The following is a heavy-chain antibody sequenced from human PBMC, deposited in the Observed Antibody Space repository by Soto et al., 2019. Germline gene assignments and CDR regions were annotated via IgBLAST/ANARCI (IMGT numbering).Heavy chain of an antibody. Sequence: QVQLVQSGAEVKKPGSSVKVSCKASGGTFSSYAISWVRQAPGQGLERMGGIIPIFGTANYAQKFQGRVTITADESTSTAYMELSSLRSEDTVVYYCAREAQQLHWFDPWGQGTLVTVSS. J-gene: IGHJ5*02. CDR2: IIPIFGTA. D-gene: IGHD6-13*01. CDR3: AREAQQLHWFDP. V-gene: IGHV1-69*01. CDR1: GGTFSSYA.